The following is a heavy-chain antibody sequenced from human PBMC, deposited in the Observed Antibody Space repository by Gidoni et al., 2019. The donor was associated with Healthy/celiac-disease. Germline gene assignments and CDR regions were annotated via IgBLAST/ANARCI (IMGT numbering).Heavy chain of an antibody. D-gene: IGHD3-22*01. CDR2: ISGSGGGT. J-gene: IGHJ4*02. V-gene: IGHV3-23*01. Sequence: VQLLESGGGLVQPGGSLSLSCAASGFTLSSYAMRWVRQAPGKGLRWFSAISGSGGGTYNADSVKGRFTISRDNSKNTLYLQMNSLRAEDTAVYYCAKDSSGYSSPFEYWGQGTLVTVSS. CDR1: GFTLSSYA. CDR3: AKDSSGYSSPFEY.